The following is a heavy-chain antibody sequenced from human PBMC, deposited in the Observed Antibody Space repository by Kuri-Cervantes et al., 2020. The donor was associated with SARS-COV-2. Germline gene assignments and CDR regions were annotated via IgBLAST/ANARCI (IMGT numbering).Heavy chain of an antibody. D-gene: IGHD2-15*01. CDR1: GYTFINYY. J-gene: IGHJ6*02. CDR2: INPAGGDT. CDR3: TRAGDIVVDPYYGMDV. Sequence: ASVKVSCKASGYTFINYYMHWVRQAPGQGLEWMGMINPAGGDTNYAQKFQGRVTMTRDTSTRTVYMELTSLRSEDTAIYYCTRAGDIVVDPYYGMDVWGQGTTVTVSS. V-gene: IGHV1-46*03.